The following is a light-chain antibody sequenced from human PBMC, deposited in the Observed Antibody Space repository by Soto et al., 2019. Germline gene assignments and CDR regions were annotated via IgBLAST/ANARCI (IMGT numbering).Light chain of an antibody. Sequence: DIQMPPYPSSVSAAVGDRVPITCRASQGISSWLAWYQQKPGKAPKLLIYAASSLQSGVPSRFSGSGSGTDFTLTISSLQPEDFAVYYCQQYNNWRTWTFGQGAKVDIK. CDR2: AAS. CDR1: QGISSW. CDR3: QQYNNWRTWT. V-gene: IGKV1-12*01. J-gene: IGKJ1*01.